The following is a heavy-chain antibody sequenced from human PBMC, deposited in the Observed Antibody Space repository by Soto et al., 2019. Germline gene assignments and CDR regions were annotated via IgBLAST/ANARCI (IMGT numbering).Heavy chain of an antibody. J-gene: IGHJ6*02. D-gene: IGHD2-21*02. CDR3: ARGRSGVVTAMRYYYYGMDV. V-gene: IGHV1-2*02. CDR2: INPNSGGT. CDR1: GYTFTGYY. Sequence: ASVNVSCKASGYTFTGYYMHWVRQAPGQGLEWMGWINPNSGGTNYAQKFQGRVTMTRDTSISTAYMELSRLRSDDTAVYYCARGRSGVVTAMRYYYYGMDVWGQGTTVTVSS.